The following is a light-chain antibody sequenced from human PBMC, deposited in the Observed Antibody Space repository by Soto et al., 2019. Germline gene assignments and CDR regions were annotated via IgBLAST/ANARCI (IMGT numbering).Light chain of an antibody. Sequence: QAVVTQPASVSASPGQSITISCTGTSSDIGAYNSVSWYQQHPGKAPQLMIYDVCYRPSGISSRFSGSKSGNTASLTISGLQADDEADYYCSSYTTSSTRVFGGGTKVTVL. CDR3: SSYTTSSTRV. J-gene: IGLJ2*01. V-gene: IGLV2-14*01. CDR2: DVC. CDR1: SSDIGAYNS.